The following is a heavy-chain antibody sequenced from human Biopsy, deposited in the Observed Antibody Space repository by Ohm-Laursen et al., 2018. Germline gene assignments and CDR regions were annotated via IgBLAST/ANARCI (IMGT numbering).Heavy chain of an antibody. Sequence: SLRLSCAASGFTFDRYWMTWVRQAPGKGLEWVANINHYGGEKYFVDSVKGRFTISRDNAKNSLYLQMNSLRAADTAIYYCATELLPPGVGGPWLDSWGQGTPVTVSS. CDR1: GFTFDRYW. CDR2: INHYGGEK. CDR3: ATELLPPGVGGPWLDS. J-gene: IGHJ5*01. D-gene: IGHD3-16*01. V-gene: IGHV3-7*04.